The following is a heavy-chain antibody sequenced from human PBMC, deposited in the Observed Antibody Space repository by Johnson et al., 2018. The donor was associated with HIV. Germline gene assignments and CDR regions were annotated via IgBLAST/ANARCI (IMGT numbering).Heavy chain of an antibody. CDR1: GFTFSSYG. Sequence: QVQLVESGGGVVQPGRSLRLSCAASGFTFSSYGMHWVRQAPGKGLEWVAVIWYDGSNKYYADSVKGRFTISRDNSKNTLYLQMNSLRVEDTAVYYCARVLGDYAYHIWGQGTMVTVSS. V-gene: IGHV3-33*01. D-gene: IGHD4-17*01. CDR2: IWYDGSNK. CDR3: ARVLGDYAYHI. J-gene: IGHJ3*02.